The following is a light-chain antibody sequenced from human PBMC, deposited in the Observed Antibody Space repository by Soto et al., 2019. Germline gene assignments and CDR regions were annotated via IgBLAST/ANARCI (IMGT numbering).Light chain of an antibody. CDR2: DVT. CDR1: ISDVAGYNY. Sequence: QSALTQPRSVSGSPGQSVTISCTGTISDVAGYNYVSWYQHHPGKAPKLLISDVTKRPSWVPDRFSGSKSGTSASLDISGLQSEDEADYYCTAWDGSLNIRVFGGGTKVTVL. V-gene: IGLV2-11*01. J-gene: IGLJ3*02. CDR3: TAWDGSLNIRV.